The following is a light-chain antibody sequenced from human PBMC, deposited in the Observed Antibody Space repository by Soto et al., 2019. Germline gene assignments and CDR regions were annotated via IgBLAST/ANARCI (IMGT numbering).Light chain of an antibody. CDR1: SSDVGGYNY. V-gene: IGLV2-14*01. CDR3: SSYTSSSLVV. CDR2: EVS. J-gene: IGLJ2*01. Sequence: QSALTQPASVSGSPGQSITISCTGTSSDVGGYNYVSWYQQHPGKAPKRMIYEVSNRPSGVSNRFSGSKSGNTASLTISGLQAEDEAYYYCSSYTSSSLVVFGGGTKLTVL.